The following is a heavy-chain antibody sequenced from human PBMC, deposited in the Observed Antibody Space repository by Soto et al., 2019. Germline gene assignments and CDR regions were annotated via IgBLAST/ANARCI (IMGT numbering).Heavy chain of an antibody. CDR2: ISGSGDST. CDR3: AKARAPRPRYYFAMDV. CDR1: GFTFSSYA. D-gene: IGHD6-6*01. Sequence: GGSLRLSCVASGFTFSSYAMNWVRQAPGKGLEWVSIISGSGDSTYFADSVKGRFTISRDNSKNTLYLHLKSLRAEDTAVYYCAKARAPRPRYYFAMDVWGQGTTVTVSS. J-gene: IGHJ6*02. V-gene: IGHV3-23*01.